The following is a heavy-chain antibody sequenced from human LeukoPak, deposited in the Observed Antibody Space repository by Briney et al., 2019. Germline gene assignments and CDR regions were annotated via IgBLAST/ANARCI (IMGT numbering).Heavy chain of an antibody. D-gene: IGHD4-17*01. CDR2: IRYDGSNK. CDR1: GFTFSSYG. V-gene: IGHV3-30*02. J-gene: IGHJ4*02. CDR3: AKGPYGDYYFDY. Sequence: PGRSLRLSCAASGFTFSSYGMHWVRQAPGKGLEWVAFIRYDGSNKYYADSVKGRFTISRDNSKNTLYLQMNSLRAEDTAVYYCAKGPYGDYYFDYWGQGTLVTVSS.